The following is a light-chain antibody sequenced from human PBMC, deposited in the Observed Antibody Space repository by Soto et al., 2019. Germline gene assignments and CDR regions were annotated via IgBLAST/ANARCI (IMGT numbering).Light chain of an antibody. Sequence: QSVLTQPPSVSGAPGQRVTISCTGSRSNIGAGYDVHWYQQLPGTAPKLLIYGNTNRPSGVPDRFSGSTSGTSASLAITGLQDEDEADYYCQSYDNRLSGSRGFGTGTKVTVL. V-gene: IGLV1-40*01. J-gene: IGLJ1*01. CDR1: RSNIGAGYD. CDR3: QSYDNRLSGSRG. CDR2: GNT.